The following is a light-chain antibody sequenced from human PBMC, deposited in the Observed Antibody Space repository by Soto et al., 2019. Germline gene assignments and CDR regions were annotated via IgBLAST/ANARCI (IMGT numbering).Light chain of an antibody. CDR3: QQYNSYRA. J-gene: IGKJ1*01. Sequence: DIQMTQSPSSLSASVGDRVTITCRASQSISSWLAWYQQKPGKAPKLLIYKASSLESGVPSRFSGSGSGTDFTLTIRDVKPDDFAIYDCQQYNSYRAFGQGTKVDI. CDR2: KAS. V-gene: IGKV1-5*03. CDR1: QSISSW.